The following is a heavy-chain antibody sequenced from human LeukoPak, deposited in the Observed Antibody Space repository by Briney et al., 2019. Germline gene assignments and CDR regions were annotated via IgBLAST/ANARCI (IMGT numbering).Heavy chain of an antibody. CDR3: AKMGGRISAAVDN. Sequence: PGGSLRLSCAASGFTFNTYAMSWVRQAPGKELEWVSGISGSGGGTYYADSVKGRFTISRDNSKSTLYLQMNSLRVEDTAVYYCAKMGGRISAAVDNWGQGTLVTVSS. D-gene: IGHD2-2*01. J-gene: IGHJ4*02. V-gene: IGHV3-23*01. CDR1: GFTFNTYA. CDR2: ISGSGGGT.